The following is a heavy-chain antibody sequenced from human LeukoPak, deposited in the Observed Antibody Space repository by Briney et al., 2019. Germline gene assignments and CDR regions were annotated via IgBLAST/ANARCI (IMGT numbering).Heavy chain of an antibody. V-gene: IGHV3-21*01. CDR1: GYTFSSYS. Sequence: GGSLRLSCAASGYTFSSYSINWVRQAPGKGLEWVSSISVRSNYIYYADSVRGRFSISRDDARDSLYLQMNSLRAEDTAVYYCVRLRRNSDTSGFYYYYDYWGQGTPVTVSS. CDR2: ISVRSNYI. J-gene: IGHJ4*02. CDR3: VRLRRNSDTSGFYYYYDY. D-gene: IGHD3-22*01.